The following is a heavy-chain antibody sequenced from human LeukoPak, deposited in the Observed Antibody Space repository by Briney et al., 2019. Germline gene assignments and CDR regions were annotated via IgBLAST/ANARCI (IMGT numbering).Heavy chain of an antibody. D-gene: IGHD1-14*01. J-gene: IGHJ3*02. Sequence: GGSLRLSCAASGFTFSNAWMSWVRQAPGKGLEWVSGLNWNGGDTAYADSVKGRFTISRDNAKNSLYLQMNSLRAEDTALYHCTRAGEEVAFDIWGQGTMVTVSS. CDR1: GFTFSNAW. V-gene: IGHV3-20*01. CDR3: TRAGEEVAFDI. CDR2: LNWNGGDT.